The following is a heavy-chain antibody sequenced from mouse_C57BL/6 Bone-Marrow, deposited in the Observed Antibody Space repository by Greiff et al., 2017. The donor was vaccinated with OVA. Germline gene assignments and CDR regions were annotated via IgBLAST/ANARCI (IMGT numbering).Heavy chain of an antibody. V-gene: IGHV5-17*01. CDR1: GFTFSDYG. CDR2: ISSGSSTI. CDR3: ATPITTVVATGGFDY. Sequence: DVKLVESGGGLVKPGGSLKLSCAASGFTFSDYGMHWVRQAPEKGLEWVAYISSGSSTIYYADTVKGRFTISRDNAKNTLFLQMTSLRSEDTAMYYCATPITTVVATGGFDYWGQGTTLTVSS. D-gene: IGHD1-1*01. J-gene: IGHJ2*01.